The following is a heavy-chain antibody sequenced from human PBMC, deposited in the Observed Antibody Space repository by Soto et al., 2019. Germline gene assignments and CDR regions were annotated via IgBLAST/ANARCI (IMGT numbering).Heavy chain of an antibody. V-gene: IGHV3-30*18. Sequence: GGSLRLSCAASGFTFSSYAMHWVRQAPGKGPEWVAIMSYDGNNQYYADSVKGRFTISRDNFKNTLYLQMNSLRAEDTAVYYCAKALGELSPESFDYWGQGILVTVSS. CDR3: AKALGELSPESFDY. CDR1: GFTFSSYA. J-gene: IGHJ4*02. D-gene: IGHD3-16*02. CDR2: MSYDGNNQ.